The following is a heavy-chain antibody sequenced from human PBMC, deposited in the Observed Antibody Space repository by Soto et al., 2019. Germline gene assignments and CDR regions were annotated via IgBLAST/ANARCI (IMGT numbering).Heavy chain of an antibody. CDR3: TRNGVTCRGGYSYYDY. V-gene: IGHV3-72*01. D-gene: IGHD2-15*01. CDR1: GFTFSDHY. Sequence: EVQLVESGGGLVQPGGSLRLSCAASGFTFSDHYMDWVRQTPGKGLEWVGRTRSKANNYATEYAESGKGRFTISRDDSENSLYLQMNSLKSEDTAVYYCTRNGVTCRGGYSYYDYWGQGTLVTVSS. J-gene: IGHJ4*02. CDR2: TRSKANNYAT.